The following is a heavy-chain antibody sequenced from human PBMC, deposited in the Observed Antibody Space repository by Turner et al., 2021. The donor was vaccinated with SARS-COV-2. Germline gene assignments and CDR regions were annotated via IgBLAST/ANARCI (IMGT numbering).Heavy chain of an antibody. CDR2: ISSSSSTI. CDR3: ARERGYSYGPHYYGMDV. V-gene: IGHV3-48*01. CDR1: GFTFSNYS. Sequence: EVQLVESGGGLVQPGGSLRLSCAASGFTFSNYSMNWVRQAPGKGLEWVSYISSSSSTIYYADSVKGRFTISRDNAKNSLYLQMNSLRAEDTAVYYCARERGYSYGPHYYGMDVWGQGTTVTVSS. D-gene: IGHD5-18*01. J-gene: IGHJ6*02.